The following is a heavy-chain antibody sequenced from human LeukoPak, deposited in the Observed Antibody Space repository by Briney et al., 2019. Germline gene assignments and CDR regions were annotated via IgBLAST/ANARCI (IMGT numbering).Heavy chain of an antibody. D-gene: IGHD6-13*01. CDR3: AKELAAAGTYYYYGMDV. V-gene: IGHV3-30*18. CDR2: ISYDGSSK. Sequence: GRSLRLSCAASGFTFSSYGMHWVRQAPGKGLEWVAVISYDGSSKYYADSVKGRFTISRDNSKNTLYLQMNSLRAEDTAVYYCAKELAAAGTYYYYGMDVWGQGTTVTVSS. J-gene: IGHJ6*02. CDR1: GFTFSSYG.